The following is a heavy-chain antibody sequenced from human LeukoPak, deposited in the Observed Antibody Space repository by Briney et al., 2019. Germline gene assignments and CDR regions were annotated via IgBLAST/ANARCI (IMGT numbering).Heavy chain of an antibody. V-gene: IGHV4-34*01. CDR3: ARGLRQLVRSWHY. CDR1: GGSFSGYY. J-gene: IGHJ4*02. D-gene: IGHD6-6*01. CDR2: INHRGST. Sequence: ETLSLTCAVYGGSFSGYYWSWIRQPPGKGLEWIGEINHRGSTNYNPSLKSRVTISVDTSKNQFSLKLSSVTAADTAVYYCARGLRQLVRSWHYWGQGTLVTVSS.